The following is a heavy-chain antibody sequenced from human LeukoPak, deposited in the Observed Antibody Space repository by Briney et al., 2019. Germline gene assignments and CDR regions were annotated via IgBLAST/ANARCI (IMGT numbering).Heavy chain of an antibody. Sequence: GGSLRLSCAASGFTFSTYWMNWFRQTPGKGLEGVAKIKADGGEKDHVASVNGRFTISRDNAKNSLYLQMHSLRAEDTAVYYCAKGEDWELGDFDYWGQGTLVTVSS. D-gene: IGHD1-26*01. V-gene: IGHV3-7*03. CDR3: AKGEDWELGDFDY. J-gene: IGHJ4*02. CDR2: IKADGGEK. CDR1: GFTFSTYW.